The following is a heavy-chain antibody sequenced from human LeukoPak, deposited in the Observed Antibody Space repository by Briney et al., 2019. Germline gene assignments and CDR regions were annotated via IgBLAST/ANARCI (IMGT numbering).Heavy chain of an antibody. J-gene: IGHJ4*02. CDR1: GFTFSSYV. V-gene: IGHV3-23*01. CDR2: ISGGGGST. CDR3: AKSLIRGYYDTSGYYFFDN. Sequence: GGSLRLSCAASGFTFSSYVMTWVRQVPGKGLEGVSAISGGGGSTYYADSVKGRFTISRDNSNNTLYLEMNSLSADDTAVYYCAKSLIRGYYDTSGYYFFDNWGQGTLVTVSS. D-gene: IGHD3-22*01.